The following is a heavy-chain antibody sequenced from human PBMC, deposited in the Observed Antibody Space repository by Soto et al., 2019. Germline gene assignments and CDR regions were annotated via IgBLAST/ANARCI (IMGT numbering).Heavy chain of an antibody. J-gene: IGHJ4*01. CDR2: IYPGDSDT. CDR3: ARLRNYYGSGSYYPYYFDY. V-gene: IGHV5-51*01. D-gene: IGHD3-10*01. CDR1: GYSFTSYW. Sequence: GESLKISCKGSGYSFTSYWIGWVRQMPGKGLEWMGIIYPGDSDTRYSPSFQGQVTISADKSISTAYLQWSSLKASDTAMYYCARLRNYYGSGSYYPYYFDYWGHGTLVTVSS.